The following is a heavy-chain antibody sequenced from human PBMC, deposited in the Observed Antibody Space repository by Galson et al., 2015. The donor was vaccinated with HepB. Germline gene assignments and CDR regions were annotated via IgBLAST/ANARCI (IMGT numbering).Heavy chain of an antibody. V-gene: IGHV5-10-1*01. CDR1: GYSFTSYW. CDR2: IDPSDSYT. D-gene: IGHD2-2*01. Sequence: QSGAEVKKPGESLRISCKGSGYSFTSYWISWVRQMPGKGLEWMGRIDPSDSYTNYNPSFQGHVTISADKSTSTAYLQWSSLKASDTAMYYCARHVVYCSSTSCYHYYYGMDVWGQGTTVTVSS. CDR3: ARHVVYCSSTSCYHYYYGMDV. J-gene: IGHJ6*02.